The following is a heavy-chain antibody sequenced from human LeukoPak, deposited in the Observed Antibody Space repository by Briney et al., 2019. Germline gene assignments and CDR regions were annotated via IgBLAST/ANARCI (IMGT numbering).Heavy chain of an antibody. Sequence: GGSLRLSCAASGFTFSSYEMNWVRQAPGKGLEWVSYISSCGSTIYYADSLKGRFTISRDKATNSLYLRMNSLRAEDTAVYYCARVRLQFGNRNIPLFDPWGQGTLVTVSS. D-gene: IGHD5-24*01. V-gene: IGHV3-48*03. CDR2: ISSCGSTI. CDR3: ARVRLQFGNRNIPLFDP. CDR1: GFTFSSYE. J-gene: IGHJ5*02.